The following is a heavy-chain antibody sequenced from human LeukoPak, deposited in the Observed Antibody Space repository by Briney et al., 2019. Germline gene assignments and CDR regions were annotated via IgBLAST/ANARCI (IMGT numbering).Heavy chain of an antibody. D-gene: IGHD6-6*01. J-gene: IGHJ4*02. CDR3: ARDPYSSSSGPPGFDY. Sequence: GGSLRLSCAASGFTFSSYAMSWVRQAPGKGLEWVSSISGSSSYINYADSVKGRFTISRDNAQNSLFLQLNSLRAEDTAVYYCARDPYSSSSGPPGFDYWGQGTLVTVSS. CDR1: GFTFSSYA. CDR2: ISGSSSYI. V-gene: IGHV3-21*01.